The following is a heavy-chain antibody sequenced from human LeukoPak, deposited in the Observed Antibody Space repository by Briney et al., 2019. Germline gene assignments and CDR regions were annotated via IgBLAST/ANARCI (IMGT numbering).Heavy chain of an antibody. J-gene: IGHJ6*04. CDR1: GFTFSSYA. CDR2: ISSSSSYI. CDR3: ARSADCTRTSCYAMDV. D-gene: IGHD2-2*01. V-gene: IGHV3-21*06. Sequence: GGSLRLSCAASGFTFSSYAMSWVRQAPGKGLEWVSSISSSSSYIYCADSVKGRFTISRDNAKNSLYLQMNSLRAEDTAVYYCARSADCTRTSCYAMDVWGKGTTVIVSS.